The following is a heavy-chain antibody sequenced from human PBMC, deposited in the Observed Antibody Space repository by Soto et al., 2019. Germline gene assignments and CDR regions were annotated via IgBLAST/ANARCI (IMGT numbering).Heavy chain of an antibody. CDR1: GFKFDDYG. D-gene: IGHD6-19*01. CDR3: VKDALTAVAFYFDY. Sequence: PGGSLRLSCVASGFKFDDYGMHWVRHTPGKGLEWIAGLSKDSLSISYGAPMKGRFTISRDNAKNSLYLQLNSPRPEDTALYYCVKDALTAVAFYFDYWGRGALVTVSS. V-gene: IGHV3-9*01. CDR2: LSKDSLSI. J-gene: IGHJ4*01.